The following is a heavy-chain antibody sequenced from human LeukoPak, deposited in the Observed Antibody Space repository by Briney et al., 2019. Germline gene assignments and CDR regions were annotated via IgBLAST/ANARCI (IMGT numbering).Heavy chain of an antibody. D-gene: IGHD3-3*01. CDR2: ISGDGGST. CDR3: AKGLLEWLVMDV. CDR1: GFTFDDYA. Sequence: GGSLGLSRAASGFTFDDYAMHWVRQAPGKGLEWVSLISGDGGSTYYADSVKGRFTISRDNSKNSLYLQMNSLRTEDTALYYCAKGLLEWLVMDVWGKGTTVTVSS. V-gene: IGHV3-43*02. J-gene: IGHJ6*03.